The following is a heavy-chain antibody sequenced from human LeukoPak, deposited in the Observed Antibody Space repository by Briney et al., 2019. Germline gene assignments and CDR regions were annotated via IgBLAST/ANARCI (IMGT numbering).Heavy chain of an antibody. CDR3: AHAMTTVTFFDY. CDR1: GFSLNTGGVG. Sequence: ESGPTLVNPTQTLTLTCTFSGFSLNTGGVGVGWIRQPPGKALEWLALIYWDDGKRYSPSLKSRLTITKDTSKNQVVLTMTNMDPVDTATYYCAHAMTTVTFFDYWGQGTLVTVSS. J-gene: IGHJ4*02. V-gene: IGHV2-5*02. CDR2: IYWDDGK. D-gene: IGHD4-17*01.